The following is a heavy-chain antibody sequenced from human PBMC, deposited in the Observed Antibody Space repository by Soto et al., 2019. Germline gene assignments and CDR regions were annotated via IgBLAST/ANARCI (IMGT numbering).Heavy chain of an antibody. Sequence: SVKVSCKASGGTFSSYAISWVRQAPGQGIEWMGGIIPIFGTANYAQKFQGRVTITADESTSTAYMELSSLRSEDTAVYYCARELWDYYDSSGYLRRLDYWGQGTLVTVSS. J-gene: IGHJ4*02. CDR3: ARELWDYYDSSGYLRRLDY. CDR2: IIPIFGTA. V-gene: IGHV1-69*13. CDR1: GGTFSSYA. D-gene: IGHD3-22*01.